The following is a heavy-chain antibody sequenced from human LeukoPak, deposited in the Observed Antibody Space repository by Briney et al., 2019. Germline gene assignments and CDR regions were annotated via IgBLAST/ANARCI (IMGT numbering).Heavy chain of an antibody. CDR1: GFTFSSYW. Sequence: GGSLRFSCAASGFTFSSYWMSWVRQAPGKGLEWVANIKQDGSEKYYVDSVKGRFTISRDNAKNSLYLQMNSLRAEDTAVYYCARVRDVTIFGVVSGNYFDYWGQGTLVTVSS. J-gene: IGHJ4*02. CDR3: ARVRDVTIFGVVSGNYFDY. D-gene: IGHD3-3*01. V-gene: IGHV3-7*01. CDR2: IKQDGSEK.